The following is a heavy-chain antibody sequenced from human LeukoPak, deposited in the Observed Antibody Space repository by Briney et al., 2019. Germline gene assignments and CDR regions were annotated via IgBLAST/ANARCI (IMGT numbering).Heavy chain of an antibody. J-gene: IGHJ4*02. CDR1: GFIFSDYR. CDR2: ISSSSATI. D-gene: IGHD2-2*02. Sequence: RPGGSLRLSCVASGFIFSDYRMNWVRQAPGKGLEWISYISSSSATIYYADSVKGRFTISRDNSKNTLYLQMNSLRAEDTAVYYCAKDGYCSSTSCYRGTFDYWGQGTLVTVSS. CDR3: AKDGYCSSTSCYRGTFDY. V-gene: IGHV3-23*01.